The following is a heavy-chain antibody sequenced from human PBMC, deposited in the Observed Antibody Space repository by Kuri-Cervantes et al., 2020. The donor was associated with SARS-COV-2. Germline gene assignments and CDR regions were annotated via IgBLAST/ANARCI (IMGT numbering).Heavy chain of an antibody. CDR2: IWYDGSNK. D-gene: IGHD2-2*01. Sequence: GGSLRLSCAASGFTFSSYGMHWVRQAPGKGLEWVAVIWYDGSNKYYADSVEGRFTISRDNSKNTLYLQMNSLRAEDTAVYYCARRFFSIGVVPADPSYYYGMDVWGQGNPGHRLL. J-gene: IGHJ6*02. CDR1: GFTFSSYG. CDR3: ARRFFSIGVVPADPSYYYGMDV. V-gene: IGHV3-33*01.